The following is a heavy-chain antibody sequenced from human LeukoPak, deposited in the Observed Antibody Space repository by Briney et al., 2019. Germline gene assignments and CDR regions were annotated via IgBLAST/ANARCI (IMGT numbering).Heavy chain of an antibody. V-gene: IGHV1-18*01. CDR2: ISAYNGNT. Sequence: ASVKVSCKASGGTFSSYAISWVRQAPGQGLEWMGWISAYNGNTNYAQKLQGRVTMTTDTSTSTAYMELRSPRSDDTAVYYCAKGEKAGLLDYWGQGTLVTVSS. CDR1: GGTFSSYA. J-gene: IGHJ4*02. CDR3: AKGEKAGLLDY. D-gene: IGHD6-13*01.